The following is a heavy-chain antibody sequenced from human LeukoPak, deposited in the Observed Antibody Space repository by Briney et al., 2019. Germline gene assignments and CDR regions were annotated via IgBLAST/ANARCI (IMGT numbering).Heavy chain of an antibody. J-gene: IGHJ4*02. CDR1: GGSISSYY. D-gene: IGHD6-13*01. CDR2: IYYSGST. CDR3: ARGGSGYSSSWYDGYFDY. V-gene: IGHV4-59*01. Sequence: PSETLSLTCTVSGGSISSYYWSWIRQPPGKGLEWIGYIYYSGSTNYNPSLKSRVTISVDTSKNQFSLKLSSVTAADTAVYYCARGGSGYSSSWYDGYFDYWGQGTLVTVSS.